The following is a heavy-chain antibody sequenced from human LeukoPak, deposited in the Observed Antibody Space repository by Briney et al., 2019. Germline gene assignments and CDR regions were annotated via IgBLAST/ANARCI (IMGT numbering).Heavy chain of an antibody. CDR3: ARDQMSSSSWSPVYYYGMDV. J-gene: IGHJ6*02. V-gene: IGHV4-4*07. CDR1: GGSISSYY. Sequence: SETLSLTCTVSGGSISSYYWSWIRQPAGKGLEWIGRIYTSGSTNYNPSLKSRVTMSVDTSKNQFSLKLSSVTAADTAAYYCARDQMSSSSWSPVYYYGMDVWGQGTTVTVSS. D-gene: IGHD6-13*01. CDR2: IYTSGST.